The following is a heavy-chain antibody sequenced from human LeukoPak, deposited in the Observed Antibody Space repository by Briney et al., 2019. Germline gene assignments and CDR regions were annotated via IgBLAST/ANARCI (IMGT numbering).Heavy chain of an antibody. CDR2: ISAYSGNT. D-gene: IGHD3-3*01. Sequence: ASVKVSCKASGYTFTSYGISWVRQAPGQGLEWMGWISAYSGNTNYAQKLQGRVTMTTDTSTTTAYMEVRSLRSDDTAVYYCALNGHDFWSGPIDHWGQGTLVTVSS. CDR1: GYTFTSYG. V-gene: IGHV1-18*01. CDR3: ALNGHDFWSGPIDH. J-gene: IGHJ4*02.